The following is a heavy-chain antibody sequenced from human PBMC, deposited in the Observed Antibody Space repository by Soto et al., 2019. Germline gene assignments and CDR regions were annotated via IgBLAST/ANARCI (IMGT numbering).Heavy chain of an antibody. V-gene: IGHV4-4*02. D-gene: IGHD4-4*01. Sequence: PSETRSLTCTVAGGSIISSDWWILFRKPPGKGLEWIGEIYHSGSTNYNPSLKSRVTISVDKSKNQFSLKLSSVTAADTAVYYCARTGATTAWMVDVWGQGTTVTVSS. CDR3: ARTGATTAWMVDV. CDR1: GGSIISSDW. CDR2: IYHSGST. J-gene: IGHJ6*02.